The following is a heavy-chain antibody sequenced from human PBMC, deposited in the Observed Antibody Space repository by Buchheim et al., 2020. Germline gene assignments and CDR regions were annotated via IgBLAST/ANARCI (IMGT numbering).Heavy chain of an antibody. CDR3: ASSIVGATQFDY. V-gene: IGHV1-69*01. CDR1: GYTFTNYY. CDR2: IIPIFGTA. J-gene: IGHJ4*02. D-gene: IGHD1-26*01. Sequence: QVQLVQSGAEVKTPGASVKVSCKASGYTFTNYYIHWVRQAPGQGLEWMGGIIPIFGTANYAQKFQGRVTITADESTSTAYMELSSLRSEDTAVYYCASSIVGATQFDYWGQGTL.